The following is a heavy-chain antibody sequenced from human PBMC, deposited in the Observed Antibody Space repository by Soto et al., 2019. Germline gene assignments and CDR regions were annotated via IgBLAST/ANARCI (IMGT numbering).Heavy chain of an antibody. Sequence: QVQLVQSGPEVKKPGSSVKVSCKASGGTFRTYAVSWVRRAPGHGLEWLGGIIPAHDTPNYAPRFEGRVTITADESTNTAYMELNSLTSDDTAVYYCSRDRRAYHMRNENYVYGMDVWGQGTTVTVSS. J-gene: IGHJ6*02. CDR1: GGTFRTYA. V-gene: IGHV1-69*01. D-gene: IGHD1-1*01. CDR2: IIPAHDTP. CDR3: SRDRRAYHMRNENYVYGMDV.